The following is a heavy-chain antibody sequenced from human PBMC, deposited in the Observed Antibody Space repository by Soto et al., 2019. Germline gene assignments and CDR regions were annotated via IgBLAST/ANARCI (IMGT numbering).Heavy chain of an antibody. CDR3: AREDICSSTSCYLRYNWFDP. Sequence: EVQLVESGGGLVQPGGSLRLSCAASGFTFSSYWMSWVRQAPGKGLEWVANIKKDGREKYYVDSVKGRFTISRDNAKNSLYLQIYSLRAEDTAVYYCAREDICSSTSCYLRYNWFDPWGQGTLVAVSS. J-gene: IGHJ5*02. D-gene: IGHD2-2*01. CDR2: IKKDGREK. V-gene: IGHV3-7*01. CDR1: GFTFSSYW.